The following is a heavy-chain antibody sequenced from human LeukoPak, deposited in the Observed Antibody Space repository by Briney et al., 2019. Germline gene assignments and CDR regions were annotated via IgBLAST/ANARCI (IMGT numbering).Heavy chain of an antibody. CDR3: ANHFSDSSTYLFFDV. CDR2: ISGGGIT. D-gene: IGHD3-22*01. CDR1: GYRISNYA. Sequence: GGSLRLSCAVSGYRISNYAMTWVRQGPGKGLEWVSDISGGGITYYTESVKGRFTVSRDNVKNTVYLQMTRLTAEDTAVYYCANHFSDSSTYLFFDVWGRGTLVTVSS. V-gene: IGHV3-23*01. J-gene: IGHJ2*01.